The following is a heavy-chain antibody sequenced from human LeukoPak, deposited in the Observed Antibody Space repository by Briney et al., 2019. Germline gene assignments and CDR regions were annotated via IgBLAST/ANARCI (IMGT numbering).Heavy chain of an antibody. V-gene: IGHV3-21*01. J-gene: IGHJ3*02. D-gene: IGHD3-22*01. CDR1: GFTFSSHS. CDR2: ISSSSSYI. CDR3: ARVRTYYYDSSSSDAFDI. Sequence: GGSLRLSCAASGFTFSSHSMNWVRQAPGKGLEWVSSISSSSSYIYYADSVKGRFTISRDNAKNSLYLQMNSLRAEDTAVYYCARVRTYYYDSSSSDAFDIWGQGTMVTVSS.